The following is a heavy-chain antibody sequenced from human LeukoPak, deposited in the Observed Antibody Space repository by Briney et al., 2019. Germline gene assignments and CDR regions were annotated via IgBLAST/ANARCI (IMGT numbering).Heavy chain of an antibody. V-gene: IGHV1-69*13. Sequence: VASVTVACKATGGTFSSYAISWVRQAPGQGLEWMGGIIPIFGTANYAQKFQGRVTITADESTSTAYMELSSLRSEDTAVYYCGSSYSSGWLFDYWGQGTLVTVSS. D-gene: IGHD6-19*01. CDR1: GGTFSSYA. CDR3: GSSYSSGWLFDY. CDR2: IIPIFGTA. J-gene: IGHJ4*02.